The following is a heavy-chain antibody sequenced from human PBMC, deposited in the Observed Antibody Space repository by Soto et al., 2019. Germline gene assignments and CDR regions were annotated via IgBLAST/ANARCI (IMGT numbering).Heavy chain of an antibody. V-gene: IGHV3-23*01. Sequence: PGGSLRLSCAASGFSFSKYAMMWVRQAPGKGLEWVAGILGSGGTYHADSVKGRFTISKDNSLTTLYLQMDFLRDEDTALYYCAKGRYDFWSPYYFDSWGQGTLVTVSS. CDR2: ILGSGGT. CDR1: GFSFSKYA. D-gene: IGHD3-3*01. J-gene: IGHJ4*02. CDR3: AKGRYDFWSPYYFDS.